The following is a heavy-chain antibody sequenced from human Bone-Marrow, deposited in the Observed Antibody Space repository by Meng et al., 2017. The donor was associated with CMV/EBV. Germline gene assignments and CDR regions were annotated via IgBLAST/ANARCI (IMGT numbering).Heavy chain of an antibody. CDR2: ISSSSGYM. J-gene: IGHJ6*02. V-gene: IGHV3-21*01. Sequence: GESLKISCAASGFTFSSYSMNWVRQAPGKGLEWVSSISSSSGYMYYADSVKGRFTISRDNAKNSLYLQMNSLRAEDTAVYYCARDEDRNPKDIVLMVYDIRGLMDVWGQGTKVTVS. CDR3: ARDEDRNPKDIVLMVYDIRGLMDV. CDR1: GFTFSSYS. D-gene: IGHD2-8*01.